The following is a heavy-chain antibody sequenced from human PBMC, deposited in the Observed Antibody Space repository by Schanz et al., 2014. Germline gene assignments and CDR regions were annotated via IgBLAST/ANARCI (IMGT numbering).Heavy chain of an antibody. CDR1: GFSVGNKY. V-gene: IGHV3-23*04. D-gene: IGHD2-21*02. CDR3: AKDLGVDCGDGCFNWYFDL. Sequence: EVQLVESGGGLVQPGGSLRLSCTASGFSVGNKYMNWVRQAPGRGLEWVSIISGSGGNTYYADAVRGRFTISRDNSKTTVYLQMSSLRAEDTAVYYCAKDLGVDCGDGCFNWYFDLWGRGTLVTVSS. J-gene: IGHJ2*01. CDR2: ISGSGGNT.